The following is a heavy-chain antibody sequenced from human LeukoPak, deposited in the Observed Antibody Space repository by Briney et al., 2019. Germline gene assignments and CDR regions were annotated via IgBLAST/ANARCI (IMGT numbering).Heavy chain of an antibody. Sequence: SETLSLTCTVSGGSISSYYWSWIRQPPGKGLEWIGYIYYSGSTNYNPSLKSRVTISVDTSKNQFSLKLISATAADTAVYYCARLGEYSYKDWGQGTLVTVSS. CDR2: IYYSGST. J-gene: IGHJ4*02. CDR1: GGSISSYY. CDR3: ARLGEYSYKD. V-gene: IGHV4-59*01. D-gene: IGHD5-18*01.